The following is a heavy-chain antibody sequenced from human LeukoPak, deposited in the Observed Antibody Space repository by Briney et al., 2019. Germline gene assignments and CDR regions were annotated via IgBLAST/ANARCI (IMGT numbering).Heavy chain of an antibody. CDR2: IYYSGST. V-gene: IGHV4-59*01. CDR1: GGSISSYY. D-gene: IGHD6-6*01. Sequence: PSETLSLTCTVSGGSISSYYWSWLRQPPGKGLEWLGYIYYSGSTNYNPSLKSRVTISVDTSKNQFSLKLSSVTAADTAVYYCARDSIAARFLGYMDVWGKGTTVTVSS. CDR3: ARDSIAARFLGYMDV. J-gene: IGHJ6*03.